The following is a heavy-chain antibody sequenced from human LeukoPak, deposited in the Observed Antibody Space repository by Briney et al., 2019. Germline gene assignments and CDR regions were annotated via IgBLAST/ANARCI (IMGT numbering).Heavy chain of an antibody. V-gene: IGHV4-38-2*02. CDR3: ARDSLYSIAARFDY. J-gene: IGHJ4*02. Sequence: PSETLSLTCGVSGYSFSSGYYWGWIRQPPGKGLEWIGSIYHSGSAYYNPSLKSRVTISVDTSKNQFSLKLTSVTAADTAVYYCARDSLYSIAARFDYWGQGTLVTVSS. CDR1: GYSFSSGYY. CDR2: IYHSGSA. D-gene: IGHD6-6*01.